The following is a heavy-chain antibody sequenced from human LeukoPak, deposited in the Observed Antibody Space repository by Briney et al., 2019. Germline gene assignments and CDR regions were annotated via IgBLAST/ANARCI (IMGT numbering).Heavy chain of an antibody. CDR2: INLSGGST. V-gene: IGHV1-46*01. CDR3: VRHNHMDV. CDR1: GYSFTSYG. Sequence: ASVKVSCKASGYSFTSYGISWVRQAPGQGLEWMAIINLSGGSTDYTQKFQGRVTVTRDTSTSTVYMELSSLRSEDTAVYYCVRHNHMDVWGQGTTVTVSS. J-gene: IGHJ6*02.